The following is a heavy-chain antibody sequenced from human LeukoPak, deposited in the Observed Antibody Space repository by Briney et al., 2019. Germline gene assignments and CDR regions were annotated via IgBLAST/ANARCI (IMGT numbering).Heavy chain of an antibody. CDR2: INHSGST. D-gene: IGHD4-11*01. Sequence: PSETLSLTCAVYGGSFSGYYWSWIRQPPGKGLEWIGEINHSGSTNYNPSLKSRVTISVDTSKNQFSLKLSSVTAADTAVYYCARGLQYYDNWGQGTLVTVSS. V-gene: IGHV4-34*01. CDR1: GGSFSGYY. CDR3: ARGLQYYDN. J-gene: IGHJ4*02.